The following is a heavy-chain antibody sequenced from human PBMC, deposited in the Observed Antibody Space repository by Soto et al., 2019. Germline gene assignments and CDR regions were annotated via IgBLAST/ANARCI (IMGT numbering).Heavy chain of an antibody. CDR2: INPNSGGT. CDR1: GYTFTGYY. CDR3: AKGYCSSTSCYTSHYYYYGMDV. Sequence: GASVKVSCKASGYTFTGYYMHWVRQAPGQGLEWMGWINPNSGGTNYAQKFQGRVTMTRDTSISTAYMELSRLRSDDTAVYYCAKGYCSSTSCYTSHYYYYGMDVWGQGTTVTVSS. J-gene: IGHJ6*02. D-gene: IGHD2-2*02. V-gene: IGHV1-2*02.